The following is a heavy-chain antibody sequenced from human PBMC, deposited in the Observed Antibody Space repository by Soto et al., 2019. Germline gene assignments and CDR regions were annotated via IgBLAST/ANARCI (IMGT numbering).Heavy chain of an antibody. V-gene: IGHV3-30*18. Sequence: VQLVESGGGVVQPGRSLRLSCAASGFTFSDYAMHWVRQAPGKGLEWVAVVSHDGRNTHYADSVKGGFTISRDSSKITVSLEMTSLSAEDTTVYYCAKGGRQWLVTSDFNYWGQGALVTVSS. CDR2: VSHDGRNT. J-gene: IGHJ4*02. D-gene: IGHD6-19*01. CDR1: GFTFSDYA. CDR3: AKGGRQWLVTSDFNY.